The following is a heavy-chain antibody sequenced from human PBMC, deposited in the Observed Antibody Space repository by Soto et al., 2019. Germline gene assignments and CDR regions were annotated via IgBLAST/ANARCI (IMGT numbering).Heavy chain of an antibody. CDR1: GFTFSGSA. CDR2: IRSKANSYAT. Sequence: EVQLVESGGGLVQPGGSLKLSCAASGFTFSGSAMHWVRQASGKGLEWVGRIRSKANSYATAYAASVKGRFTISRDDSKNTAYLQMNSLKTEDTAVYYCTSAYCSSTSRYSFDYWGQGTLVTVSS. V-gene: IGHV3-73*02. CDR3: TSAYCSSTSRYSFDY. D-gene: IGHD2-2*01. J-gene: IGHJ4*02.